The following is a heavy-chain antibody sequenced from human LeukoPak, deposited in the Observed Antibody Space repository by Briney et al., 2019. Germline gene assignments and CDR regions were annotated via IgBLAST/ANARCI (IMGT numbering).Heavy chain of an antibody. D-gene: IGHD1-26*01. CDR1: GFTFSSYG. Sequence: PGGSLRLSCAASGFTFSSYGMSWVRQAPGKGLEWVSVIYTGGSTYYADSVKGRFTISRDNSKNTLYLQMNSLRAEDTAVYYCARVDEWELLFDYWGQGTLVTVSS. V-gene: IGHV3-66*01. CDR2: IYTGGST. CDR3: ARVDEWELLFDY. J-gene: IGHJ4*02.